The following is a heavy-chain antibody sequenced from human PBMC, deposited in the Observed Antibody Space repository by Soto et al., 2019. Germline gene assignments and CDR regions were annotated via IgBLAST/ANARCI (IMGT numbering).Heavy chain of an antibody. D-gene: IGHD3-10*01. Sequence: SQTLSLTCDISGDSVSSNSAAWNWIRQSPSRGLEWLGRTSYRSKWYNDYAVSVKSRITINPDTSKNQFSLQLNSVTPEDTAVYFCARGRPCYLSGCFYLWGQGTLVTVSS. J-gene: IGHJ4*02. CDR3: ARGRPCYLSGCFYL. V-gene: IGHV6-1*01. CDR2: TSYRSKWYN. CDR1: GDSVSSNSAA.